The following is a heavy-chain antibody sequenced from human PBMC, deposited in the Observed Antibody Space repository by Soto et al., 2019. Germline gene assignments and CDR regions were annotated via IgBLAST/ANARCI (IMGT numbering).Heavy chain of an antibody. CDR2: IYYSGST. J-gene: IGHJ3*02. V-gene: IGHV4-31*03. CDR3: ARVAVITFGGVIFTVRDAFVI. Sequence: QVQLQESGPGLVKPSQTLSLTCTVSGGSISSGGYYWRWIRQHPGKGLEWIGYIYYSGSTYYNPSLKSRFTISVDTSKNQFSLKLSSVTAADTAVYYCARVAVITFGGVIFTVRDAFVIWGQGTMVTFSS. CDR1: GGSISSGGYY. D-gene: IGHD3-16*02.